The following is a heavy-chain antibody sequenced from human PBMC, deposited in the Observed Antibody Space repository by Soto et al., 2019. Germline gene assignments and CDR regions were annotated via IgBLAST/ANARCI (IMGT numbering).Heavy chain of an antibody. CDR2: IYWNGIE. J-gene: IGHJ4*02. CDR3: AHGDPLDFHF. D-gene: IGHD3-10*01. CDR1: GFSLSTSGEA. V-gene: IGHV2-5*01. Sequence: QITSKESGPPLVQPTQTLTLTCTFSGFSLSTSGEAVGWIRQPPGKALEWLALIYWNGIERYSPSLKSRLTITKDTSKTQVVLTMTNMDPVDTATYYCAHGDPLDFHFWGQGTLVTVSP.